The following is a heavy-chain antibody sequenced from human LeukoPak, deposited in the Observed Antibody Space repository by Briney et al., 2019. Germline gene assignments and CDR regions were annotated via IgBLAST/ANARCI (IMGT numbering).Heavy chain of an antibody. CDR3: AREGHNNLDY. Sequence: GGSLRLSCAASGFTFSRYSMNWVRQAPGKGLEWVTSISSTSSYIYYADSLKGRFTISRDNAKNSLYLQMNSLRAEDTAVYYCAREGHNNLDYWGQGTLVTVSS. CDR2: ISSTSSYI. J-gene: IGHJ4*02. CDR1: GFTFSRYS. V-gene: IGHV3-21*01. D-gene: IGHD1/OR15-1a*01.